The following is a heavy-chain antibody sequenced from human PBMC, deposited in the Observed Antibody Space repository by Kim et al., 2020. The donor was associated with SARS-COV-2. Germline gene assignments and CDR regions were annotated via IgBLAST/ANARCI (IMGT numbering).Heavy chain of an antibody. J-gene: IGHJ4*02. Sequence: NPSLKRRVTISVDTAKNQFSLKLSSVTAADTAVYYCARIGIITMVRGIDYWGQGTLVTVSS. V-gene: IGHV4-39*07. D-gene: IGHD3-10*01. CDR3: ARIGIITMVRGIDY.